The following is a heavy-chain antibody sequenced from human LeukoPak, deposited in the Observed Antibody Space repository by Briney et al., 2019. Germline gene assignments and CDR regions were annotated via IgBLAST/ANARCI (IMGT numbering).Heavy chain of an antibody. J-gene: IGHJ4*02. Sequence: PVASVKVSCKASGYTFTSHAMHWVRQAPGQRLEWMGWINAGNGNTKYSQEFQGRVTITRDTSASTAYVELSSLRSEDMAVYYCARQGDDYLFDYWGQGTLVTVSS. CDR3: ARQGDDYLFDY. CDR1: GYTFTSHA. D-gene: IGHD5-24*01. V-gene: IGHV1-3*03. CDR2: INAGNGNT.